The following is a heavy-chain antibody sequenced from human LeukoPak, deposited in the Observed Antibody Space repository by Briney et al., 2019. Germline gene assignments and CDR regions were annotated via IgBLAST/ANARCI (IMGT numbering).Heavy chain of an antibody. V-gene: IGHV3-21*01. J-gene: IGHJ4*02. Sequence: GGSLRLSYSASEFTLRTHTMHWIRQAPGKGLEWVSSITRGSNDIYYADSVKGRFTISRDNSKNSLYLQMNSLRAEDTALYYCARGGGRWLSLIDSWGQGTLVTVSS. CDR1: EFTLRTHT. CDR3: ARGGGRWLSLIDS. CDR2: ITRGSNDI. D-gene: IGHD5-24*01.